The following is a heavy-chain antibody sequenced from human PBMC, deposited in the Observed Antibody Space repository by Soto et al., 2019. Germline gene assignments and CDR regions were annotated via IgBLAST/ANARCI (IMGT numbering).Heavy chain of an antibody. CDR3: ATMGTPATGLYFFDY. CDR2: ISYSGST. D-gene: IGHD2-15*01. V-gene: IGHV4-30-4*01. CDR1: GDSISSGNYY. Sequence: SETLSLTCTVSGDSISSGNYYWSWIRQPPGKGLEWIGFISYSGSTYYSTSLKSRVTISVDTSKSQFSLNLSFVTAADTAVYYCATMGTPATGLYFFDYWGQGSLVTVSS. J-gene: IGHJ4*02.